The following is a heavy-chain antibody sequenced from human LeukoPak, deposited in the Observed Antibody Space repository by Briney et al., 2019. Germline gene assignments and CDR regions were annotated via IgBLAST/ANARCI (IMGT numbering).Heavy chain of an antibody. D-gene: IGHD3-3*01. CDR3: ARGVGFLEWLLLDYFGY. Sequence: PGGSLRLSCAASGFTFSSYSMNWVRQAPGKGLEWVSSISSSSSYIYYADSVKGRFTISRDNAKNSLYLQMNSLRAEDTAVYYCARGVGFLEWLLLDYFGYWGQGTLVTVSS. V-gene: IGHV3-21*01. J-gene: IGHJ4*02. CDR1: GFTFSSYS. CDR2: ISSSSSYI.